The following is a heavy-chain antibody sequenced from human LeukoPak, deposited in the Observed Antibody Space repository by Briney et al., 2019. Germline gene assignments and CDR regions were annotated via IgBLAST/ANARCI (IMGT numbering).Heavy chain of an antibody. J-gene: IGHJ4*02. CDR3: ARVETAMMRV. CDR2: IYYSGST. CDR1: GGSISSSSYY. D-gene: IGHD5-18*01. Sequence: PSETLSLTCTVSGGSISSSSYYWGWIRQPPGKGLEWIGTIYYSGSTYYNPSLKSRVTISVDTSKNQFSLKLKSVTAADTAVYYCARVETAMMRVWGQGILVTVSA. V-gene: IGHV4-39*01.